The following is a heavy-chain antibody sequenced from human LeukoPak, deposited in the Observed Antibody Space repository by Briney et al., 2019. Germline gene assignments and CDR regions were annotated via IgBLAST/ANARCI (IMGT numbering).Heavy chain of an antibody. J-gene: IGHJ4*02. V-gene: IGHV3-23*01. Sequence: PGGSLRLSCAASGFTFSNYAMSWVRQAPGKGLEGVSAISGSGGSTYYADSVKGRFTISRDNSKNTLYLQMNSLRAEATAVYYCAKDPGCTSGICYTFFDYWGQGTLVTVSS. CDR3: AKDPGCTSGICYTFFDY. CDR2: ISGSGGST. D-gene: IGHD2-8*01. CDR1: GFTFSNYA.